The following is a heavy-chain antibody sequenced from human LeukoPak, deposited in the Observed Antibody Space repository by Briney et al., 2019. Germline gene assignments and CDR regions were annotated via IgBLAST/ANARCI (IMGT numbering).Heavy chain of an antibody. CDR3: AKDQEKWLLGVFDI. V-gene: IGHV3-23*01. CDR1: GFTFSRYA. Sequence: GGSLRLSCAASGFTFSRYAMSWVRQAPGKGLEWVSAISGGGSKEYADSVKGRFTISRDNTKNTLILQMNSLRAEDTAVYYCAKDQEKWLLGVFDIWGRGTMVTASS. J-gene: IGHJ3*02. CDR2: ISGGGSK. D-gene: IGHD6-19*01.